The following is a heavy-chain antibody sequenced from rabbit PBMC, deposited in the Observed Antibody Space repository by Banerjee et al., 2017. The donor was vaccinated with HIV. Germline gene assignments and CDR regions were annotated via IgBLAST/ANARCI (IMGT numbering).Heavy chain of an antibody. J-gene: IGHJ4*01. CDR1: GIDFSSYG. D-gene: IGHD6-1*01. V-gene: IGHV1S47*01. CDR3: ARDGAAYAGYDYTYFNL. CDR2: IYPDYGST. Sequence: ELVESGGGLVQPGGSLKLTCKASGIDFSSYGISWVRQAPGKGLEWIAYIYPDYGSTDYASWVNGRFTISLDNAQNTVFLQMTSLTAADTATYFCARDGAAYAGYDYTYFNLWGQGTLVTVS.